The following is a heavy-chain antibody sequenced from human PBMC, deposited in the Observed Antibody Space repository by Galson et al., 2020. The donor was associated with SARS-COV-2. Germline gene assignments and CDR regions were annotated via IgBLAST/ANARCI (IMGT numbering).Heavy chain of an antibody. J-gene: IGHJ4*02. D-gene: IGHD3-10*01. CDR3: ARDADGPYGSGSQFDY. CDR1: GFTFSSYW. CDR2: INSDGSSP. V-gene: IGHV3-74*01. Sequence: GGSLRLSCAASGFTFSSYWMHWVRQAPGKGLVWVPRINSDGSSPSYADSVKGRFTTSSDNAKNTLYLQMNSLRAEDTAVYYCARDADGPYGSGSQFDYWGQGTLVTVSS.